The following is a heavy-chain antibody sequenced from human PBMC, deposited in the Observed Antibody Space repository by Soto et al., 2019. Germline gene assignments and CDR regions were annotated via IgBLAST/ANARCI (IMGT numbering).Heavy chain of an antibody. CDR1: GGSFSGYY. CDR3: ASGQPRIAVAGTISRNYYGMDV. Sequence: SETLSLTCAVYGGSFSGYYWSWIRQPPGKGLEWIGEINHSGSTNYNPSLKSRVTISVDTSKNQFSLKLSSVTAADTAVYYCASGQPRIAVAGTISRNYYGMDVWGQGTTVTVSS. J-gene: IGHJ6*02. V-gene: IGHV4-34*01. CDR2: INHSGST. D-gene: IGHD6-19*01.